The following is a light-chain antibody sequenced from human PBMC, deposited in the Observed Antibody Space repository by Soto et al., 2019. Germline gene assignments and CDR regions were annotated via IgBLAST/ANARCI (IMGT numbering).Light chain of an antibody. CDR3: QQYGSTPLT. V-gene: IGKV3-20*01. J-gene: IGKJ4*01. Sequence: EIVLTQSPGTLSLSPGERATLSCRASQSVGNNYLAWYQQKPGQAPRFLIYDASSRATGIPDRFSGSGSGTDFTLTISRLEPEDFAVYYCQQYGSTPLTFGGGT. CDR2: DAS. CDR1: QSVGNNY.